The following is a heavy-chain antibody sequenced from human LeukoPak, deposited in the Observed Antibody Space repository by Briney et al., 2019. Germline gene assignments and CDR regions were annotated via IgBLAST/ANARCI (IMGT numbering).Heavy chain of an antibody. V-gene: IGHV4-61*02. CDR3: ARDQALGYGRPTVLAIDI. CDR2: IYTSGST. CDR1: GGSISSGSYY. J-gene: IGHJ3*02. D-gene: IGHD3-16*01. Sequence: PSETLSLTCTVSGGSISSGSYYWSWIRQPAGKGLEWIGRIYTSGSTNYNPSLKSRVTISVDTSKNQLSLNLSSVSAADTAVYYCARDQALGYGRPTVLAIDIWGQGTMVTVSS.